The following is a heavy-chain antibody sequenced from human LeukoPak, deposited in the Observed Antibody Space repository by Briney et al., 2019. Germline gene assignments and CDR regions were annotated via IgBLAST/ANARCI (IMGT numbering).Heavy chain of an antibody. J-gene: IGHJ4*02. Sequence: SETLSLTCTVSGGSISSYYWSWIRQPPGKGLEWIGYIYYSGSTNYNPSLKSRVTISVDTSKNQFSLKLSSVTAADTAVYYCASSPPRGSGSYNYWGQGTLVTVSS. D-gene: IGHD3-10*01. V-gene: IGHV4-59*01. CDR2: IYYSGST. CDR1: GGSISSYY. CDR3: ASSPPRGSGSYNY.